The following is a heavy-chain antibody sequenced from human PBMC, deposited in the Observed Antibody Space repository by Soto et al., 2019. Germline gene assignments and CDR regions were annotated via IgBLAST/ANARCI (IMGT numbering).Heavy chain of an antibody. CDR1: GGSFSGYY. CDR2: INHSGST. V-gene: IGHV4-34*01. Sequence: SETLSLTCAVYGGSFSGYYWSWIRQPPGKGLEWIGEINHSGSTNYNPSLKSRVTISVDTSKNQFSLKLSSVTAADTAVYCCARTGKPGPRAYYHGMDVWGQGTTVTVSS. CDR3: ARTGKPGPRAYYHGMDV. J-gene: IGHJ6*01. D-gene: IGHD3-10*01.